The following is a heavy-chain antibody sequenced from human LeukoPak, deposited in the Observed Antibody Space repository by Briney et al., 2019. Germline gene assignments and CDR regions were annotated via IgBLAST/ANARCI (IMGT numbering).Heavy chain of an antibody. CDR1: GYTFSSYY. V-gene: IGHV1-46*01. D-gene: IGHD4-17*01. CDR3: AKEIWPTVTIPGRTYFDY. CDR2: INPSGGST. Sequence: ASVKVSCKASGYTFSSYYMHWVRQAPRQGLEWMGIINPSGGSTSYAQKFQGRVTMTRNMSTSTVYMELSSLRAEDTAVYYCAKEIWPTVTIPGRTYFDYWGQGTLVTVSS. J-gene: IGHJ4*02.